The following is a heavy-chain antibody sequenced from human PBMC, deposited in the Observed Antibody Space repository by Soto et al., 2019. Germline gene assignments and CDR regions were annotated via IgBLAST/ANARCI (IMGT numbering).Heavy chain of an antibody. D-gene: IGHD3-9*01. J-gene: IGHJ5*02. Sequence: QVQLQESGPGLVKPSETLSLTCSVSGGSISGYYWSWIRQPPGKGLEWIGYIYYSGSTNYNPSLKSRVTLSVDTSKNQLSLKLSSVTAADTDVYYCARVLSVGRDWFDPWGQGTLVTVSS. V-gene: IGHV4-59*01. CDR1: GGSISGYY. CDR3: ARVLSVGRDWFDP. CDR2: IYYSGST.